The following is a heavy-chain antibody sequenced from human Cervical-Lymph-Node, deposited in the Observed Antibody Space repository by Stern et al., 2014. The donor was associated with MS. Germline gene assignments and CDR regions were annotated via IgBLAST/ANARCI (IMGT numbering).Heavy chain of an antibody. CDR2: INPSDSDI. D-gene: IGHD1-1*01. J-gene: IGHJ6*02. V-gene: IGHV5-51*01. Sequence: EVHLVESGAEVKKPGESLKISCEGSGYNFANSWIGWVRQMPGKGLEWVGLINPSDSDIRYSPSFQGQVTISADKSISTAYLQWSSLKASDTAMYFCAKQIGKTRAYAMDVWGQGTTVIVSS. CDR3: AKQIGKTRAYAMDV. CDR1: GYNFANSW.